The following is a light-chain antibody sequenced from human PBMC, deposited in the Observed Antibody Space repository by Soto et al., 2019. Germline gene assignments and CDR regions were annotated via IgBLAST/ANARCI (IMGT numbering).Light chain of an antibody. CDR2: DVS. CDR3: QQRSDWPWT. Sequence: EIVVTQSPATLSVSPGERGTRSCRASESVTDYLAWYQQKPGQAPRLLVYDVSNRAAGIPTRFSGGGSGTDFTLTISNVEPEDFAVYSCQQRSDWPWTFGQGTKVDIK. V-gene: IGKV3-11*01. J-gene: IGKJ1*01. CDR1: ESVTDY.